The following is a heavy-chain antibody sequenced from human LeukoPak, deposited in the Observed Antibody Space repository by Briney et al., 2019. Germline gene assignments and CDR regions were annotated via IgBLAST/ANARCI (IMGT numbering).Heavy chain of an antibody. CDR3: ARFRIGYSYGYDY. CDR2: IYPGDSDT. D-gene: IGHD5-18*01. Sequence: GESLKISCKGSGYSFTSYWIAWVRQMPGKGLEWMGIIYPGDSDTRYSPSFQGQVTISADKSITTAYLQCSSLKASDTAMYYCARFRIGYSYGYDYWGQGTLVTVSS. V-gene: IGHV5-51*01. J-gene: IGHJ4*02. CDR1: GYSFTSYW.